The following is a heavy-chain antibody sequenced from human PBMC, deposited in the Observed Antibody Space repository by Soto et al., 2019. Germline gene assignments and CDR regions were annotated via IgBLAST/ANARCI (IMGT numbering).Heavy chain of an antibody. D-gene: IGHD1-26*01. V-gene: IGHV5-51*01. CDR1: GYSFPSHW. CDR2: IYPSDSDT. Sequence: EVQLVQSEAEVKKSGESLRISCKGSGYSFPSHWIGWVRQMPGKGLEWMGIIYPSDSDTRYSPSFQGQVTISADKSIGTAYLQWRSLKASDTAIYYCARRNSGSSLFDYWGQGTLVTVSS. CDR3: ARRNSGSSLFDY. J-gene: IGHJ4*02.